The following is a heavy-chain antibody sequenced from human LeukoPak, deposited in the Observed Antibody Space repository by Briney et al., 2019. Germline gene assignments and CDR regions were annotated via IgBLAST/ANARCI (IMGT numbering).Heavy chain of an antibody. CDR1: GFTFSKYG. D-gene: IGHD3-3*01. CDR3: AKDLVRFLQDLNNGGMDY. V-gene: IGHV3-30*02. J-gene: IGHJ4*02. Sequence: GGSLRLSCAASGFTFSKYGMHWVRQAPGKGLEWVTFIRYDGSNEYYADSVKGRFTISRDNSKNTVYLQMNSLRAEDTAVYYCAKDLVRFLQDLNNGGMDYWGQGTPVTVSS. CDR2: IRYDGSNE.